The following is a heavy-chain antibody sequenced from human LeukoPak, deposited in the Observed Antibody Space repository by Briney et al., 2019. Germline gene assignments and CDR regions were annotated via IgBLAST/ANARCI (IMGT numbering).Heavy chain of an antibody. V-gene: IGHV3-30-3*01. CDR1: GFTFSSYA. Sequence: PGGSLRLSCAASGFTFSSYAMHWVRQAPGKGLEWVAVISYDGSNKYYADSVKGRFTISRDNSKNTLYLQMNSLRAEDTAVYYCAREDRDCSSTSCYIGFDYWGQGTLVTVSS. J-gene: IGHJ4*02. D-gene: IGHD2-2*02. CDR3: AREDRDCSSTSCYIGFDY. CDR2: ISYDGSNK.